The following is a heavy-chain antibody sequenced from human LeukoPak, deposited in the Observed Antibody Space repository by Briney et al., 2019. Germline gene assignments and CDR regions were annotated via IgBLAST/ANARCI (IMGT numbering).Heavy chain of an antibody. V-gene: IGHV3-30*03. J-gene: IGHJ3*02. CDR1: GFTFSSYG. CDR2: ISYDGGNK. CDR3: ARDVVWSADNDAFDI. D-gene: IGHD2-8*02. Sequence: GGSLRLSCAASGFTFSSYGMHWVRQAPGKGLEWVAVISYDGGNKDYADSVKGRFTISRDNSKNTVDMEMNSLGVEDTAVYYCARDVVWSADNDAFDIWGQGTTVIVSS.